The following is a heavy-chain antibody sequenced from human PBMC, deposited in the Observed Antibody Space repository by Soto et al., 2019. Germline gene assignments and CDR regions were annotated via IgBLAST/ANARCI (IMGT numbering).Heavy chain of an antibody. V-gene: IGHV4-39*01. Sequence: SETLSLTCTVSGGSISSGGYYWSWIRQPPGKGLEWIGSIYYSGSTCYNPSLKSRVTISVDTSKNQFSLKLSSVTAADTAVYYCATQEVGGSYVYTFDPWGQGTLVTVSS. D-gene: IGHD1-26*01. J-gene: IGHJ5*02. CDR2: IYYSGST. CDR1: GGSISSGGYY. CDR3: ATQEVGGSYVYTFDP.